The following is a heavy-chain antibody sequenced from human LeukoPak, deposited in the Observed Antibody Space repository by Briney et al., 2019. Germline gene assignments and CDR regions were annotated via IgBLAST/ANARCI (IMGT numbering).Heavy chain of an antibody. CDR1: GFTFSSYA. J-gene: IGHJ4*02. CDR3: ARHRDLEGY. Sequence: GGSLRLSCAASGFTFSSYAMSWVRQAPGKGLEWFPAIGGSGGSPYNPASGRGGFTISRDNSKSTLYLQMNSLRAEDTAVYYCARHRDLEGYWGQGTLVTVSS. V-gene: IGHV3-23*01. CDR2: IGGSGGSP.